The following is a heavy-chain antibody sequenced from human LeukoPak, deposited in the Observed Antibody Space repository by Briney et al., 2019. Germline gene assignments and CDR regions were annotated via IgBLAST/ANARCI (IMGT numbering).Heavy chain of an antibody. J-gene: IGHJ4*02. CDR3: ARLPPYSSSWYFDY. CDR1: GGSISSYY. Sequence: PLETLSLTCTVSGGSISSYYWSWIRQPPGKGLEWIGYIYYSGSTNYNPSLKSRVTISVDTSKNQFSLKLSSVTAADTAVYYCARLPPYSSSWYFDYWGQGTLVTVSS. CDR2: IYYSGST. V-gene: IGHV4-59*12. D-gene: IGHD6-13*01.